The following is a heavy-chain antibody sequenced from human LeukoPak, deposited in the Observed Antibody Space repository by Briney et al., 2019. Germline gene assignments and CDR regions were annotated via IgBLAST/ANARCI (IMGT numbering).Heavy chain of an antibody. CDR3: AREAAARPHYYYGMDV. Sequence: GGSLRLSCAASGFTFSSYSMNWVRQAPGKGLVWVSSISSSSSYIYYADSVKGRFTISRDNAKNSLYLQMNSLRAEDTAVYYCAREAAARPHYYYGMDVWGQGTTVTVSS. CDR2: ISSSSSYI. J-gene: IGHJ6*02. CDR1: GFTFSSYS. V-gene: IGHV3-21*01. D-gene: IGHD6-6*01.